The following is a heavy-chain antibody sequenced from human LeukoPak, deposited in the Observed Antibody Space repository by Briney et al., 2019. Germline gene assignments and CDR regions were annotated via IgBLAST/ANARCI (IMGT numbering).Heavy chain of an antibody. J-gene: IGHJ4*02. CDR3: AKGNTAVTRFDY. CDR1: GFTFSSYA. Sequence: GRSLRLSCAASGFTFSSYAMHWVRQAPGKGLEWVAVISYDGSNKYYADSVKGRFTISRDNSKNTLYLQMNSLRAEDTAVYYCAKGNTAVTRFDYWGQGTLVTVSS. CDR2: ISYDGSNK. V-gene: IGHV3-30-3*01. D-gene: IGHD4-11*01.